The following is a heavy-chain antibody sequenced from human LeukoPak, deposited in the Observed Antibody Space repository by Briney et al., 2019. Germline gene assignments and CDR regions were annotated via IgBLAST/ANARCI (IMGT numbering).Heavy chain of an antibody. CDR2: ISYNGNSK. CDR3: AKDWGSSGWYNYFDP. CDR1: GFTISSHG. Sequence: GGSLRLSCAVSGFTISSHGMHWVRQAPGKGLEWVVMISYNGNSKYYGDSVKGRFTISRDNSKDTLYLEMDSLRTEDTAAYYCAKDWGSSGWYNYFDPWGQGTLVTVSS. V-gene: IGHV3-30*18. J-gene: IGHJ5*02. D-gene: IGHD6-19*01.